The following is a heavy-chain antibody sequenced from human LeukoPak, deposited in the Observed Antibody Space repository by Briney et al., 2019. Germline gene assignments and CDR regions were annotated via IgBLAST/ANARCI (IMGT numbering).Heavy chain of an antibody. V-gene: IGHV4-59*01. CDR2: IYYSGST. J-gene: IGHJ4*02. CDR1: GGSISSYY. D-gene: IGHD3-10*01. CDR3: ARVSYYGSGSYGVDY. Sequence: SETLSLTCTVSGGSISSYYRSWIRQPPGKGLEWIGYIYYSGSTNYNPSLKSRVTISVDTSKNQFSLKLSSVTAADTAVYYCARVSYYGSGSYGVDYWGQGTLVTVSS.